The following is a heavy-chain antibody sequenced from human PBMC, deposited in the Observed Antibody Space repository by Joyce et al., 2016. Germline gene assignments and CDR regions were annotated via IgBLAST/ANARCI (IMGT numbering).Heavy chain of an antibody. Sequence: QVTLKESGPALVKPTQTLTLTCTFSGFSLNSHLMRVSWIRQPPGKALEWLARIDWDDDKFYSTSLKTRLTVSKDSSKNQVVLTMTNFDPLDTATYYCARTGESSSLYFDYWGQGTLVTVSS. D-gene: IGHD6-13*01. CDR1: GFSLNSHLMR. J-gene: IGHJ4*02. CDR2: IDWDDDK. V-gene: IGHV2-70*04. CDR3: ARTGESSSLYFDY.